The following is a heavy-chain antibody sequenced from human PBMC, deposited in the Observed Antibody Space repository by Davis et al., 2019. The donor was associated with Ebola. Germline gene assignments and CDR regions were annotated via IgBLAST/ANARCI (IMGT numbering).Heavy chain of an antibody. J-gene: IGHJ4*02. CDR1: GDSVSINSAG. CDR3: ARGWLKGYLDY. Sequence: PSETLSLTCAISGDSVSINSAGWNWIRQSPSRGLEWLGRTYFNSKYYSDYAVSVRGRITINADPSKNQFSLHLNSVTPEDTAIYYCARGWLKGYLDYWGQGTLVTVSS. V-gene: IGHV6-1*01. D-gene: IGHD3-22*01. CDR2: TYFNSKYYS.